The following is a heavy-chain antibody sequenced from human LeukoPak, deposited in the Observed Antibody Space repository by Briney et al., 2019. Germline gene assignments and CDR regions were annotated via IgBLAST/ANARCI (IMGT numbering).Heavy chain of an antibody. CDR3: ARYWGVQLWPHWYFDL. Sequence: SETLSLTCTVSGASLSSNYSSWFRQTPGKVPEWIGYIYYSGSTKYNPSLRSRVTISVARSKNQFSLKLNSVTAADTAVYYCARYWGVQLWPHWYFDLWGRGSLVTVSS. CDR1: GASLSSNY. CDR2: IYYSGST. V-gene: IGHV4-59*01. D-gene: IGHD5-18*01. J-gene: IGHJ2*01.